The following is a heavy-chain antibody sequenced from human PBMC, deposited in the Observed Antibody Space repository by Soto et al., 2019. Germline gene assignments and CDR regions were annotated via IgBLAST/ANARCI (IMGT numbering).Heavy chain of an antibody. Sequence: SQTLSLTCAISGDSVSSNSAAWNWIRQSPSRGLEWLGRTYYRSKWYNDYAVSVKSRITINPDTSKNQFSLQLNSVTPEDTAVYYCARGSTPHNLELLVDYFDYWGQGTLVTVSS. CDR1: GDSVSSNSAA. CDR2: TYYRSKWYN. J-gene: IGHJ4*02. D-gene: IGHD1-7*01. V-gene: IGHV6-1*01. CDR3: ARGSTPHNLELLVDYFDY.